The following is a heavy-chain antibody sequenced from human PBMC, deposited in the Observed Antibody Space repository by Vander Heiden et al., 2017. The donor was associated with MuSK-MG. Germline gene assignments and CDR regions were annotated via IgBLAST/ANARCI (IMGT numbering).Heavy chain of an antibody. CDR3: AKDREWELLFGGINWFDP. D-gene: IGHD1-26*01. V-gene: IGHV3-23*01. CDR2: ISGSGGST. J-gene: IGHJ5*02. CDR1: GFTFSSYA. Sequence: EVQLLESGGGLVQPGGSLRLSCAASGFTFSSYAMSWVRQAPRKGLEWVSAISGSGGSTYYADSVKGRFTISRDNSKNTLYLQMNSLRAEDTAVYYCAKDREWELLFGGINWFDPWCQGTLVTVSS.